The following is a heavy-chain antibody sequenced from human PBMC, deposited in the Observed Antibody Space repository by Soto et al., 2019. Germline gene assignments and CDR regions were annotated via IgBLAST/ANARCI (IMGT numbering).Heavy chain of an antibody. CDR2: ISGTGTTT. J-gene: IGHJ4*02. Sequence: WRSLRLSCSASVFTFSSYAMTWVRQAPGKGLEWVSTISGTGTTTYYADSVKGRFTISRDNSKNTLYLQMNSLRTEDTAVYYCVKAVYLLDFDYWGQGTLVTVSS. D-gene: IGHD2-8*01. CDR1: VFTFSSYA. CDR3: VKAVYLLDFDY. V-gene: IGHV3-23*01.